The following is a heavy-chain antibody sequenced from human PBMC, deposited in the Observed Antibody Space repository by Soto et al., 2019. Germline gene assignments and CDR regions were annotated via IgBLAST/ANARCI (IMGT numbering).Heavy chain of an antibody. CDR1: GFTCSNYW. D-gene: IGHD3-3*01. Sequence: GSLILSCAASGFTCSNYWMTWVRKAPGKGLEWVGRIKSKTDGGTTDYAAPVKGRFTISRDDSKNTLYLQMNSLKTEDTAVYYCTTRITIFGVVSPTPGAFDIWGQGTMVTVSS. V-gene: IGHV3-15*01. CDR2: IKSKTDGGTT. J-gene: IGHJ3*02. CDR3: TTRITIFGVVSPTPGAFDI.